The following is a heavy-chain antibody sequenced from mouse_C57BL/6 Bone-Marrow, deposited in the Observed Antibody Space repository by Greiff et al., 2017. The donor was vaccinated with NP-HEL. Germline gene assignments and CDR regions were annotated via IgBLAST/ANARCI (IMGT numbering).Heavy chain of an antibody. CDR1: GYTFTSYW. CDR3: ARYCYYGSSYNYYAMDY. Sequence: QVQLQQPGAELVKPGASVKLSCKASGYTFTSYWMQWVKQRPGQGLEWIGELDPSDSYTNYNQKFKGKATLTVDTSSSTAYMQLSSLTSEDSAVYYCARYCYYGSSYNYYAMDYWGQGTSVTVSS. J-gene: IGHJ4*01. V-gene: IGHV1-50*01. CDR2: LDPSDSYT. D-gene: IGHD1-1*01.